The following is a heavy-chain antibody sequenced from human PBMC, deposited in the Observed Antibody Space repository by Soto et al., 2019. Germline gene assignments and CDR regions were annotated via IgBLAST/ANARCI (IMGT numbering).Heavy chain of an antibody. D-gene: IGHD5-18*01. V-gene: IGHV3-48*02. J-gene: IGHJ4*02. CDR2: ISSSKTT. CDR1: GITFSSYS. CDR3: VGDQDVHTPMVHGNY. Sequence: DVQLVESGGGLVQPGESLRLSCTASGITFSSYSMNWVRQAPGKGLEWLSYISSSKTTYADSVKGRFTISRDNAKNSVYLQMNSLRDKDTAVYYCVGDQDVHTPMVHGNYWGRGTRVTVSS.